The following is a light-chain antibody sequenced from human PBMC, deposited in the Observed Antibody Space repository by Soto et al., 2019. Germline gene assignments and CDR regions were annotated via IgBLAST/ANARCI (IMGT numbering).Light chain of an antibody. J-gene: IGLJ3*02. CDR3: ETWDSNTHTV. CDR1: SGHSSYI. CDR2: LEGSGSY. Sequence: QPVLTQSSSASASLGSSVKLTCTLSSGHSSYIIAWHQQQPGKAPRYLMKLEGSGSYNKGSGVPDRFSGSSSGADRYLTISNLQFEDEADYYCETWDSNTHTVFGGETNFTVL. V-gene: IGLV4-60*02.